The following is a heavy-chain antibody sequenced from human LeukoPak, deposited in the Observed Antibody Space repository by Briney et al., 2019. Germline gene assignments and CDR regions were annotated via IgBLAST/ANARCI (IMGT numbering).Heavy chain of an antibody. CDR2: MSSSGTTI. D-gene: IGHD2-21*01. J-gene: IGHJ6*02. CDR3: ARSLIPLGMDV. Sequence: GGSLRLSCAASGFXFXXYEVXWXXXAPGXGLXXVSXMSSSGTTIHYVDSVKGRFRNSRDNAKNTVYLEMNSLRSEDTAVYYCARSLIPLGMDVWGQGTTVTVSS. CDR1: GFXFXXYE. V-gene: IGHV3-48*03.